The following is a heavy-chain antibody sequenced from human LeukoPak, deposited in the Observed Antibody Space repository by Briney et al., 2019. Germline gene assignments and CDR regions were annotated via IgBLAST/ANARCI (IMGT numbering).Heavy chain of an antibody. CDR1: GGTFSSYA. D-gene: IGHD6-13*01. CDR3: ARGVAAAAGGDWFDP. V-gene: IGHV1-69*04. Sequence: SVKVSCKASGGTFSSYAISWVRQAPGQGLEWMGRIIPILGIANYAQKFQGRVTITADKSTSTAYMELSSLRSEDTAVYYCARGVAAAAGGDWFDPWGQGTLVTVSS. CDR2: IIPILGIA. J-gene: IGHJ5*02.